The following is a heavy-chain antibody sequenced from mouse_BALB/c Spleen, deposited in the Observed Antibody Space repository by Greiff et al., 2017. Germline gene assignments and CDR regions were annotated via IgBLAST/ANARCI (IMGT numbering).Heavy chain of an antibody. J-gene: IGHJ4*01. V-gene: IGHV3-2*02. Sequence: VQLKESGPGLVKPSQSLSLTCTVTGYSITSDYVWYWIRQFPGNKLEWMGYISYSGSTSYNPSLKSRISITRDTSKNQFFLQLNSVTTEDTATYYCARATDYAMDYWGQGTSVTVSS. CDR2: ISYSGST. CDR1: GYSITSDYV. CDR3: ARATDYAMDY.